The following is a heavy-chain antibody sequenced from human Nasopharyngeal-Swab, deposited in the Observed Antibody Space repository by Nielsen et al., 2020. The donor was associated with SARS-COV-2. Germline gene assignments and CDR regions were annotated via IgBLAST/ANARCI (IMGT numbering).Heavy chain of an antibody. CDR2: IRSIRDNYQT. D-gene: IGHD2-21*02. CDR1: GVTFSVSN. CDR3: KGGDSGGFGS. Sequence: GGSLRLSCAVSGVTFSVSNIHCVRQASGKGLEWIARIRSIRDNYQTAYAASVEGRFTISRDDSDNMAYLQMNSLKIEDTAVYYCKGGDSGGFGSWGQGTLVTVSS. V-gene: IGHV3-73*01. J-gene: IGHJ5*02.